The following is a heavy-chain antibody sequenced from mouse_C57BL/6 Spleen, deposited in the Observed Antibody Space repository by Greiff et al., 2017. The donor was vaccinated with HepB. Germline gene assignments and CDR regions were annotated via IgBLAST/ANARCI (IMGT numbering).Heavy chain of an antibody. V-gene: IGHV1-53*01. D-gene: IGHD1-3*01. CDR3: GSQVGGYWYFDV. CDR1: GYTFTSYW. J-gene: IGHJ1*03. CDR2: INPSNGGT. Sequence: QVQLQQPGPDLVKPGASVKLSCKASGYTFTSYWIHRVKQRPGHGLECTGNINPSNGGTNYNEKFNSKATLTVDKSSSTAYMQRSSLTSEDSAVYYCGSQVGGYWYFDVGGTGTTVTVAA.